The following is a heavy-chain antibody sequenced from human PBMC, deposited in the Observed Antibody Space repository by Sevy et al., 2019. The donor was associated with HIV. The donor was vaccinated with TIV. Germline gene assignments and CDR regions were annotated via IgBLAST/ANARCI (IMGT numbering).Heavy chain of an antibody. CDR3: VRDRIAAAGGYFDN. CDR1: GGSLSSGSYY. V-gene: IGHV4-61*01. J-gene: IGHJ4*02. D-gene: IGHD6-13*01. Sequence: SETLSLTCTVSGGSLSSGSYYWSWIRQPPGKGLEWIGYISYIGSTNYNPSLKSRVTISVDTSKNQLSLGRTSVTAAETAVYYCVRDRIAAAGGYFDNWGQGTLVTVSS. CDR2: ISYIGST.